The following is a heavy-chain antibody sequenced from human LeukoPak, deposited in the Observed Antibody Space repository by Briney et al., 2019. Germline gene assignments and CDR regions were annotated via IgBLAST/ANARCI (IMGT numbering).Heavy chain of an antibody. D-gene: IGHD6-19*01. J-gene: IGHJ6*02. CDR1: GYTFTSYD. V-gene: IGHV1-8*01. Sequence: ASVKVSCKASGYTFTSYDINWVRQATGQGFEWMGWMNPNSGNTGYAQKFQGRVTMTRNTSISTAYMELSSLRSEDTAVYYCARGQAGSSGWYRPHYYYYGMDVWGQGTTVTVSS. CDR2: MNPNSGNT. CDR3: ARGQAGSSGWYRPHYYYYGMDV.